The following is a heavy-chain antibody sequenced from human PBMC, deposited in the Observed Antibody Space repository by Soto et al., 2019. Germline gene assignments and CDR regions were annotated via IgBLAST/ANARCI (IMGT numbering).Heavy chain of an antibody. CDR2: IDPSDSYT. CDR3: ARYCSGGSCYYYYGMDV. D-gene: IGHD2-15*01. J-gene: IGHJ6*02. Sequence: GESLKISCKGSGYSFTSYWISWVRQMPGKGLEWMGRIDPSDSYTNYSPSFQGHVTISADKSISTAYLQWSSLKASDTAMYYCARYCSGGSCYYYYGMDVWGQGTTVTVSS. CDR1: GYSFTSYW. V-gene: IGHV5-10-1*01.